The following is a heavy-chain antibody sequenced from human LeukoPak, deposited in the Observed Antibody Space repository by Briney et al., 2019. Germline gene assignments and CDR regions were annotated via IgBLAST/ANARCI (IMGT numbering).Heavy chain of an antibody. CDR2: ISSSGSTI. V-gene: IGHV3-11*04. Sequence: PGGSLRLSCAASGFTFSDYYMSWIRQAPGKGLEWVSYISSSGSTIYYADSVKGRFTISRDNAKNSLYLQMNSLRTEDTAVYYCAKDRWLQGYFDYWGQGILVTVSS. D-gene: IGHD5-24*01. CDR1: GFTFSDYY. CDR3: AKDRWLQGYFDY. J-gene: IGHJ4*02.